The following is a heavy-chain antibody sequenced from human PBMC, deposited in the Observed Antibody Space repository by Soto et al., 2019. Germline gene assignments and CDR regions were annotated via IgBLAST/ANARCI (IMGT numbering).Heavy chain of an antibody. CDR1: GFTFSSYA. D-gene: IGHD6-19*01. V-gene: IGHV3-23*01. CDR3: AKVAGIAVAGLPFFDY. J-gene: IGHJ4*02. CDR2: ISGSGGST. Sequence: PGGSLRLSCAASGFTFSSYAMSWVRQAPGKGLEWVSAISGSGGSTYYADSVKGRFTISRDNSKNTLYLQMNSLRAEDTAVYYCAKVAGIAVAGLPFFDYWGQGTLVTVSS.